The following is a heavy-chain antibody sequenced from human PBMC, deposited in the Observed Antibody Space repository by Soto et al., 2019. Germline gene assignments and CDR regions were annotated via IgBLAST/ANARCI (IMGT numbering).Heavy chain of an antibody. V-gene: IGHV3-21*01. CDR3: ARQLGVNYHYYYGMDV. J-gene: IGHJ6*02. Sequence: GGSLRLSCAASGFTFSSYSMNWVRQAPGKGLEWVSSISSSSSYIYYADSVKGRFTISRDNAKNSLYLQMNSLRAEDTAVYYCARQLGVNYHYYYGMDVWGQGTTVTVSS. CDR1: GFTFSSYS. D-gene: IGHD3-22*01. CDR2: ISSSSSYI.